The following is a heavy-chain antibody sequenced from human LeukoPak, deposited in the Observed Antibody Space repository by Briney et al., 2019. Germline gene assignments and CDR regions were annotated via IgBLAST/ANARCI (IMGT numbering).Heavy chain of an antibody. CDR3: ARGRRVVGFWSGYYPFDY. Sequence: ASVKVSCKASGYTFTSYDINWVRQATGQGLEWMGWMNPNSGNTGYAQKFQGRVTMTRNTSISTAYMELSSLRSEDTAVYYCARGRRVVGFWSGYYPFDYWGQGTLVTVSS. CDR2: MNPNSGNT. CDR1: GYTFTSYD. V-gene: IGHV1-8*01. J-gene: IGHJ4*02. D-gene: IGHD3-3*01.